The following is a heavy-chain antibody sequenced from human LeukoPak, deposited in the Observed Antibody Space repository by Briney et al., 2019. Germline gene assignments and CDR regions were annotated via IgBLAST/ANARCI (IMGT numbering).Heavy chain of an antibody. CDR3: AASGYSNYVKPMDV. J-gene: IGHJ6*02. CDR1: GNTLTELS. CDR2: FDPERGET. V-gene: IGHV1-24*01. Sequence: ASVKVSCKVSGNTLTELSMEWVRQAPGKGLEWMGGFDPERGETSYAPNFQGRLTMTEDTSTDTACMELSSLRSEDTAIYYCAASGYSNYVKPMDVWGQGTTVIVS. D-gene: IGHD4-11*01.